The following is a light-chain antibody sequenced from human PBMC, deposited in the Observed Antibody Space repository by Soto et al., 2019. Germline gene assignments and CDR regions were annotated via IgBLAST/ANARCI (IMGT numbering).Light chain of an antibody. CDR3: SSYTSGSTLV. J-gene: IGLJ2*01. Sequence: QSVLTQPASVSGSPGQSITISCTGTSSDVGGYNYVSWYQQHPGKAPKLMIYEVSNRPSGVSSRFSGSKSGNTASLTISGLQAEDEADYYCSSYTSGSTLVFGGGTKLTVL. CDR2: EVS. V-gene: IGLV2-14*01. CDR1: SSDVGGYNY.